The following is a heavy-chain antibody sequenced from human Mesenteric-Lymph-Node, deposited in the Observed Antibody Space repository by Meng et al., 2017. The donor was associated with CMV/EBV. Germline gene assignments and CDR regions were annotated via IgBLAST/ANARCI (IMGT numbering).Heavy chain of an antibody. CDR1: GYSFTSYW. D-gene: IGHD3-10*01. CDR2: IYPGDYDI. CDR3: ARQPTSISNPYYSDY. V-gene: IGHV5-51*01. J-gene: IGHJ4*02. Sequence: KVSCKGSGYSFTSYWIGWVRQMPGKGLEWMGIIYPGDYDIRYNPSFRGQVTISADRSLNTAYLQWPSLKASDTAMYYCARQPTSISNPYYSDYWGQGTLVTVSS.